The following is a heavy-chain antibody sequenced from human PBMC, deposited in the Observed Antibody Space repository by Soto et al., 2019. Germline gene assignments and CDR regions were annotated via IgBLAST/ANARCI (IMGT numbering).Heavy chain of an antibody. Sequence: EVQLLESGGGLVQPGGSLRLSCAASGFTFSSYAMRWVRQAPGKGLEWVPAISGSGDSTYYADSVKGRFTISRDNSKNTVYLQMNSLRGEDTAVYYCARRGSGSYYDYWGQGTLVTVSS. J-gene: IGHJ4*02. D-gene: IGHD1-26*01. V-gene: IGHV3-23*01. CDR2: ISGSGDST. CDR3: ARRGSGSYYDY. CDR1: GFTFSSYA.